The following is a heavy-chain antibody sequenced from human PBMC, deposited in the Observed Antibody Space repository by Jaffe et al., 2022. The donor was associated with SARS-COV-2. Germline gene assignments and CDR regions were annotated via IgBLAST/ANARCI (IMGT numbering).Heavy chain of an antibody. CDR3: AKDVRMWPLWGGYSYYFDY. D-gene: IGHD3-3*01. V-gene: IGHV3-23*01. CDR1: GFTFGGHA. Sequence: EVQLFESGGDLVRPGGSLRLSCGVSGFTFGGHAMGWVRQAPGKGLEWVSSISGSGDSTYYADSVKGRFTVSRDNSENTLYLHMNRLRAEDTAIYYCAKDVRMWPLWGGYSYYFDYWGQGTLVTVSS. CDR2: ISGSGDST. J-gene: IGHJ4*02.